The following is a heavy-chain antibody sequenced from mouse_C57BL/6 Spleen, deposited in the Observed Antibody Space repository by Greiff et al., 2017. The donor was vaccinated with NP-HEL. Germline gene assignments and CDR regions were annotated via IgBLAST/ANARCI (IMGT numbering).Heavy chain of an antibody. CDR2: ISSGSSTI. CDR1: GFTFSDYG. D-gene: IGHD1-1*01. CDR3: ARPYYGSMGRYFDY. J-gene: IGHJ2*01. V-gene: IGHV5-17*01. Sequence: EVQLVESGGGLVKPGGSLKLSCAASGFTFSDYGMHWVRQAPEKGLEWVAYISSGSSTIYYADTVKGRFTISRDNAKNTLFLQMTSLRSEDTAMYYCARPYYGSMGRYFDYWGQGTTLTVSS.